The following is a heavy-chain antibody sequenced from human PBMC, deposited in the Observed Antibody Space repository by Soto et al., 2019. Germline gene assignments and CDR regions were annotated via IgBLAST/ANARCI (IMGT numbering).Heavy chain of an antibody. V-gene: IGHV1-18*01. J-gene: IGHJ4*02. Sequence: QVQLVQSEAEMKKPGASVKVSCKASGYTFTSYGISWVRQAPGQGLEWMGWISAYNGNTNYAQKLQGRVTMTTDTSTSTAYMELRSLRSDDTAVYYCARDTLTVTTGYYFDYWGQGTLVTVSS. CDR2: ISAYNGNT. D-gene: IGHD4-17*01. CDR3: ARDTLTVTTGYYFDY. CDR1: GYTFTSYG.